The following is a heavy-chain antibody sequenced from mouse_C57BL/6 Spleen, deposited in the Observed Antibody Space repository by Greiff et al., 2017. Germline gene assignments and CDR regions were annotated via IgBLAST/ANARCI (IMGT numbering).Heavy chain of an antibody. D-gene: IGHD2-4*01. CDR1: GYTFRSYG. Sequence: QVQLQQSGAELARPGASVKLSCKASGYTFRSYGISWVKQRTGQGLEWIGEIYPRSGNTYYNEKFKGKATLTADKSSSTAYMELRSLTSEDSAVYFGARDKDDDGGYAMDYWGQGTSVTVSS. J-gene: IGHJ4*01. CDR3: ARDKDDDGGYAMDY. CDR2: IYPRSGNT. V-gene: IGHV1-81*01.